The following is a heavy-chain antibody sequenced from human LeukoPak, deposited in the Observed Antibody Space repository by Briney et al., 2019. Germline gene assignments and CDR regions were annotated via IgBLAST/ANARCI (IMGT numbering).Heavy chain of an antibody. CDR3: WGGGQLVGDNWFDP. V-gene: IGHV4-34*01. CDR1: GGSFSGYY. D-gene: IGHD6-6*01. Sequence: PSETLSLTCAVYGGSFSGYYWSWIRQPPGKGLEWIGEINHSGSTNYNPSLKSRVTISVDTSKNQFSLKLSSVTAADTAVYYCWGGGQLVGDNWFDPWGQGTLVTVSS. CDR2: INHSGST. J-gene: IGHJ5*02.